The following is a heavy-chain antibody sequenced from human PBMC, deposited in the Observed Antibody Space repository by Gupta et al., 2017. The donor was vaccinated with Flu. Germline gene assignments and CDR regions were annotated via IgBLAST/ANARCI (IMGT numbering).Heavy chain of an antibody. J-gene: IGHJ4*02. CDR3: ARAWDVTVAGTFDY. Sequence: EVQLVESGGGLVKPGGSLRLSCAASGFTFNTYGMNWVRQAPGKGLEWVSSISSSSSYIYYADSVKGRFTISRHNAKNSLYLQMNSLRAEDTAVYDCARAWDVTVAGTFDYWGQGTLVTVSS. D-gene: IGHD6-19*01. CDR2: ISSSSSYI. V-gene: IGHV3-21*01. CDR1: GFTFNTYG.